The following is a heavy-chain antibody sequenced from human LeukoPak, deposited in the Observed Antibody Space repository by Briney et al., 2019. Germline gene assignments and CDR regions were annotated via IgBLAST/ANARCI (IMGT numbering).Heavy chain of an antibody. CDR2: IYYSGST. CDR3: ARPYYSSSWGEDSDAFDI. V-gene: IGHV4-39*01. CDR1: GGSISSSSYY. Sequence: SETLSLTCTVSGGSISSSSYYWGWIRQPPGKGLEWIGSIYYSGSTYYNPSLKSRVTISVDTSKNQFSLKLSSVTAADTAVYYCARPYYSSSWGEDSDAFDIWGQGKMVTVSS. J-gene: IGHJ3*02. D-gene: IGHD6-13*01.